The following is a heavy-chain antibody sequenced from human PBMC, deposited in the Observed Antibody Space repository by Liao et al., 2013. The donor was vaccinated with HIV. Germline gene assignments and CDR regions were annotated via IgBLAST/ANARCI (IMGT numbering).Heavy chain of an antibody. D-gene: IGHD3-10*01. Sequence: QVQLQESGPGLVKPSGTLSLTCTVSGASINSDYWSWIRQPAGKGLEWIGRIDRSGRTRYNPSLNSRVTMSVDTSKNQFSLRLTSVTAADTAVYYCARDDVTMVRGQRQGDGFDIWGQGDNGHRLL. CDR3: ARDDVTMVRGQRQGDGFDI. V-gene: IGHV4-4*07. CDR1: GASINSDY. CDR2: IDRSGRT. J-gene: IGHJ3*02.